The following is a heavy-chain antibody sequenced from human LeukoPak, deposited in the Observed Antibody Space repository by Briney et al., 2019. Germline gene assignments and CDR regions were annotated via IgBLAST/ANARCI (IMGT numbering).Heavy chain of an antibody. CDR1: GGTFSSYA. D-gene: IGHD3-22*01. J-gene: IGHJ4*02. Sequence: ASVKVSCKASGGTFSSYAISRVRQAPGQGLEWMGGIIPIFGTANYAQRFQGRVTITADESTSTAYMELSSLRSEDTAVYYCASGVYDSSGYYYSPFDYWGQGTLVTVSS. V-gene: IGHV1-69*01. CDR3: ASGVYDSSGYYYSPFDY. CDR2: IIPIFGTA.